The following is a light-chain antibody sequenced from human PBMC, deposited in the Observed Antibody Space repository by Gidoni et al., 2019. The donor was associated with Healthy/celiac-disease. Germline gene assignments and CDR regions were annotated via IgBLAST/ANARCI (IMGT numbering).Light chain of an antibody. V-gene: IGKV3-20*01. CDR2: GAS. CDR3: QQYGSS. Sequence: EIMFPQSPGTLSLSPGESATLSSRDSQSVSSSYFAWYQQKPGQAPRLLIYGASSRATGIPDRFSGSGSGTDFTLTISRLEPEDFAVYYCQQYGSSFGPGTKVDIK. CDR1: QSVSSSY. J-gene: IGKJ3*01.